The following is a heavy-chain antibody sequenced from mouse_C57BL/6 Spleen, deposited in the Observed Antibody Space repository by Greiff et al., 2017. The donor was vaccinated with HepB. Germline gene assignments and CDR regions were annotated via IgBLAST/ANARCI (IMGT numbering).Heavy chain of an antibody. V-gene: IGHV1-63*01. CDR2: IYPGGGYT. D-gene: IGHD1-1*01. CDR1: GYTFTNYW. J-gene: IGHJ4*01. CDR3: ARGDYYGSKGGYYSMDY. Sequence: QVQLQQSGAELVRPGTSVKMSCKASGYTFTNYWIGWAKQRPGHGLEWIGDIYPGGGYTNYNEKFKGKATLTADKSSSTAYMQFSSLTSEDSAIYYCARGDYYGSKGGYYSMDYWGQGTSVTVSS.